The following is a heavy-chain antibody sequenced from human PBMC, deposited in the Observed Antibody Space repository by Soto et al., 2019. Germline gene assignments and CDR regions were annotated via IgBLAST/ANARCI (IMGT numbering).Heavy chain of an antibody. V-gene: IGHV3-23*01. Sequence: PGGSLRLSCAASGFTFSSYAMSWVRQAPGKGLEWASTISGSGGSTYYADSVKGRFTISRDNSKNTLYLQMNSLRAEDTAVYYCAKDQEYSSSPRSFDFWGQGTLVTVSS. CDR1: GFTFSSYA. D-gene: IGHD6-6*01. J-gene: IGHJ4*02. CDR3: AKDQEYSSSPRSFDF. CDR2: ISGSGGST.